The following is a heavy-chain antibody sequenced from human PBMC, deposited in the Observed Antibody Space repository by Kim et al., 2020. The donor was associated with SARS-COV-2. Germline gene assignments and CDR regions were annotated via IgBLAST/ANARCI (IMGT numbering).Heavy chain of an antibody. V-gene: IGHV3-30*18. CDR2: ISYDGSNK. D-gene: IGHD3-3*01. J-gene: IGHJ6*02. CDR3: AKVRWTEVTIFGVVNPYYYHGMDV. Sequence: GGSLRLSCAASGFTFSSYGMHWVRQAPGKGLEWVAFISYDGSNKYYADSVKGRFTISRDNSKNTLYLQMNSLRAEDTAVYYCAKVRWTEVTIFGVVNPYYYHGMDVWGQGTTVTVSS. CDR1: GFTFSSYG.